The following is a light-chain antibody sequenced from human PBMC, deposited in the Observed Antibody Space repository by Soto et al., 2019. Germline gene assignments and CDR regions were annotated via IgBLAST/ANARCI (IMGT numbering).Light chain of an antibody. Sequence: DIQMTQSPSSLSASVGDRVTITCRASQSISRYLNWYQQKPGKAPKLLIYAASSLQSGVPSRLSGSGSGTDFTLAISSLQPEDFATYYCQQSYSTPGGYTFGQGAKLEIK. V-gene: IGKV1-39*01. CDR2: AAS. CDR3: QQSYSTPGGYT. J-gene: IGKJ2*01. CDR1: QSISRY.